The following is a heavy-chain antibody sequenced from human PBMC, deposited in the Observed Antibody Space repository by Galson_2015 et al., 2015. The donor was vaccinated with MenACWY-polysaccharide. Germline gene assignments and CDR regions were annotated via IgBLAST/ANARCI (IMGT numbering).Heavy chain of an antibody. CDR2: ISGSSSTI. CDR1: GFIFSSYN. V-gene: IGHV3-48*01. Sequence: SLRLSCAASGFIFSSYNMNWVRQAPGKGLEWISYISGSSSTIFYADSVKGRFTISRDNAKNSLYLQMNSLRAEDTAVYYCARDRRANDAFEIWGQGTMVTVSS. J-gene: IGHJ3*02. CDR3: ARDRRANDAFEI.